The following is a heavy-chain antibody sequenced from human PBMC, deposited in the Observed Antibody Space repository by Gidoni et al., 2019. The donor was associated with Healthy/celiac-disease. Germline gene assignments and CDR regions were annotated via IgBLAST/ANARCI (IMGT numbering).Heavy chain of an antibody. CDR2: ISSSSSYI. J-gene: IGHJ4*02. V-gene: IGHV3-21*01. CDR1: GFTFSSYS. D-gene: IGHD3-22*01. CDR3: ARELWPYDSSGYYYGY. Sequence: EVQLVESGGGLVKPGGSLRLSCAASGFTFSSYSMNWVRQAPGKGLEWGSSISSSSSYIYYADSVKGRFTISRDNAKNSLYLQMNSLRAEDTAVYYCARELWPYDSSGYYYGYWGQGTLVTVSS.